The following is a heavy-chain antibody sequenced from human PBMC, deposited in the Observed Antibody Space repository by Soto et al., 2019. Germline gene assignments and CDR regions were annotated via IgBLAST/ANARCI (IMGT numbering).Heavy chain of an antibody. CDR3: ARASIVETTLEYYFDY. Sequence: GTLRLSCAASVFTFSSNYMSWVRQAPGKGLEWVSVIYSIGSAHYADCVEVRFTISRDSSKNTLYLQMNSLTAEDTAVYYCARASIVETTLEYYFDYWGQGTLVTVSS. CDR1: VFTFSSNY. J-gene: IGHJ4*02. CDR2: IYSIGSA. D-gene: IGHD1-26*01. V-gene: IGHV3-53*01.